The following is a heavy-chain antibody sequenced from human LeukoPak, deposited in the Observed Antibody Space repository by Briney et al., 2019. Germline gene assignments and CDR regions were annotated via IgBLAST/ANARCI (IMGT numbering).Heavy chain of an antibody. CDR3: ARGVENDYGDFYYYYYGMDV. J-gene: IGHJ6*02. D-gene: IGHD4-17*01. CDR2: IYYSGST. CDR1: GGSISSYY. Sequence: NPSQTLSLTCTVSGGSISSYYWSWIRQPPGKGLEWIGYIYYSGSTNYNPSLKSRVTISVDTSKNQFSLKLSSVTAADTAVYYCARGVENDYGDFYYYYYGMDVWGQGTTVTVSS. V-gene: IGHV4-59*01.